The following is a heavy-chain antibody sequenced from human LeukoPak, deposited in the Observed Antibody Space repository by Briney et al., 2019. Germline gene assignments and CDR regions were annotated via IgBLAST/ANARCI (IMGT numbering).Heavy chain of an antibody. CDR2: IKQDGTEK. CDR1: GFTFTTYW. D-gene: IGHD3-10*01. Sequence: GGPLRLSCAGSGFTFTTYWMSWVRQAPGKGLEWVANIKQDGTEKYYVDSVKGRFTISRDNAKNSLYLQMNSLRVEDTAVYYCAKVAKYYYGSETYYFFEHWGQGTPVTASS. V-gene: IGHV3-7*01. J-gene: IGHJ4*02. CDR3: AKVAKYYYGSETYYFFEH.